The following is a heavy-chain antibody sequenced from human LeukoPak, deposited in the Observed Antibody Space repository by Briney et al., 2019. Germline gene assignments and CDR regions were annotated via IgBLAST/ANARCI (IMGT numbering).Heavy chain of an antibody. CDR2: IIPIFGTA. Sequence: SVKVSCKASGYTFTSYGISWVRQAPGQGLEWMGGIIPIFGTANYAQKFQGRVTITADESTSTAYMELSSLRSEDTAVYYCARGAYDFWSGRPTWYFDLWGRGTLVTVSS. CDR3: ARGAYDFWSGRPTWYFDL. V-gene: IGHV1-69*13. CDR1: GYTFTSYG. D-gene: IGHD3-3*01. J-gene: IGHJ2*01.